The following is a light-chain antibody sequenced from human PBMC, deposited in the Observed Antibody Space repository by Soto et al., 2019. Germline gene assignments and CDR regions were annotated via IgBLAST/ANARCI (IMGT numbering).Light chain of an antibody. Sequence: QSALTQPASVSGSPGQSITLSCTGTSSDVGRYNYVSWYQQHPGQAPQVMIYDVSNRPSGVSTRFSGSNSGNTASLSISGLQAEDEADYYCTSYTSSTTVVFGPGTKLTVL. J-gene: IGLJ1*01. CDR1: SSDVGRYNY. CDR3: TSYTSSTTVV. V-gene: IGLV2-14*03. CDR2: DVS.